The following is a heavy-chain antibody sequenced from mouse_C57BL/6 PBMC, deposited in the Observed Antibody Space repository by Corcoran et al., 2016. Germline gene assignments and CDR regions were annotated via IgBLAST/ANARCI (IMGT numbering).Heavy chain of an antibody. Sequence: QVQLKQSGAELVRPGASVKLSCKASGYTFTDYYINWVKQRPGQGLEWIARIYPGSGNTYYNEKFKGKATLTAEKSSSTAYMQLSSLTSEDSAVYFCARSYYGSSYGLAYWGQGTLVTVSA. V-gene: IGHV1-76*01. CDR2: IYPGSGNT. CDR3: ARSYYGSSYGLAY. J-gene: IGHJ3*01. D-gene: IGHD1-1*01. CDR1: GYTFTDYY.